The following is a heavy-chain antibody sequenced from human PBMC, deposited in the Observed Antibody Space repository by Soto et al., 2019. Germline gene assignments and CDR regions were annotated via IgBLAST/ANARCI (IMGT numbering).Heavy chain of an antibody. J-gene: IGHJ4*02. CDR3: VRGASLNFGS. D-gene: IGHD1-26*01. Sequence: EVQLVESGGGVLRPGGSLRLSCAASGFTFDDYGMSWARQAPGKGLEWVSGVNWNGGSTGYADSVKGRFTISRDNVKNSLYLQMNSLRAEETVFYYWVRGASLNFGSWGQGTLVTVSS. V-gene: IGHV3-20*04. CDR2: VNWNGGST. CDR1: GFTFDDYG.